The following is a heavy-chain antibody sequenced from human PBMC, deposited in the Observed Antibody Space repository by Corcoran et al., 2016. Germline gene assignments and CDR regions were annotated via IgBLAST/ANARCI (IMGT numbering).Heavy chain of an antibody. Sequence: QVQLVQSGAEVKKPGSSVKVSCKASGGTFSSYAISWVQQAPGQGLEWMGGIIPIFGTANYAQKFQGRVTITADESTSTAYMELSSLRSEDTAVYYCASGGYSYGATYYYYYGMDVWGQGTTVTVSS. CDR3: ASGGYSYGATYYYYYGMDV. CDR1: GGTFSSYA. D-gene: IGHD5-18*01. V-gene: IGHV1-69*01. J-gene: IGHJ6*02. CDR2: IIPIFGTA.